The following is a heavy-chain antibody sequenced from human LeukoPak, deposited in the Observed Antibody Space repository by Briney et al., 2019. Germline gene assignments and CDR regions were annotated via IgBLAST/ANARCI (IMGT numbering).Heavy chain of an antibody. CDR2: GDYSGGT. D-gene: IGHD2-2*01. Sequence: SETLSLTCTVSGDSFSSVTDYWAWIRQPPGKGLEWIASGDYSGGTYYNPSVSRRLTISRDTSKNQFSVRLSSVTAADTAVYYCASSPYQLLGGYYYYYYMDVWGKGTTVTVSS. V-gene: IGHV4-39*07. J-gene: IGHJ6*03. CDR3: ASSPYQLLGGYYYYYYMDV. CDR1: GDSFSSVTDY.